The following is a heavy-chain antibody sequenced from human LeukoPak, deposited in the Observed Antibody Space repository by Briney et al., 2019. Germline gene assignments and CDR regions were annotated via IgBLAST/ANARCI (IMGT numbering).Heavy chain of an antibody. V-gene: IGHV3-74*01. D-gene: IGHD3-16*01. CDR1: GLTISDSW. CDR2: LASDENNR. CDR3: ARDAGWGRLDS. J-gene: IGHJ4*02. Sequence: GGSLRLSCAASGLTISDSWIHWVRQVPGNGLMWVSRLASDENNRIYADSVKGRFTISRDNAKNTLFLQMNSLRVEDTGFYYCARDAGWGRLDSWGQGALVTVSS.